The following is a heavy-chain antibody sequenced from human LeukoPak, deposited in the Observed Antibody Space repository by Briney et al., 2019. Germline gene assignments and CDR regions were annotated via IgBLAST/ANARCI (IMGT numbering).Heavy chain of an antibody. J-gene: IGHJ4*02. D-gene: IGHD2-8*02. V-gene: IGHV3-23*01. CDR3: TRRAGGNLYDLDN. CDR2: VSGGGFDT. Sequence: GGPLRLSCVASGFTLSNYVMSWVRQAPGKGLEWVSGVSGGGFDTYYTDSVKGRFTISRDNSKNMVYLQMNSLRAEDTAVYYCTRRAGGNLYDLDNWGQGTLVTVSS. CDR1: GFTLSNYV.